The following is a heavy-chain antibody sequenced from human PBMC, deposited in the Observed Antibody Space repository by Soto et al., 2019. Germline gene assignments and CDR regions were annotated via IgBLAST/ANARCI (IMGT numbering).Heavy chain of an antibody. D-gene: IGHD2-8*02. V-gene: IGHV3-23*01. J-gene: IGHJ4*02. Sequence: EVQLLESGGGLVQPGGSLRLSCAASGFTFSSYTMSWVRQGPGKGLEWVSGISSSGGSTVYADSVKGRFTISRDNFKNPLYLQMNSLRAEDTAVYYCAKCWCDYWGQGTPVTVSS. CDR3: AKCWCDY. CDR2: ISSSGGST. CDR1: GFTFSSYT.